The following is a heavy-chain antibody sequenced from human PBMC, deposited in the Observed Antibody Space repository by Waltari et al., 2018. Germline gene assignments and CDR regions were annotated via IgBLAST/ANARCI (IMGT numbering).Heavy chain of an antibody. J-gene: IGHJ4*02. D-gene: IGHD3-3*01. Sequence: QLQLQESGPGLVKPSETLSLTCTVSGGSISSSSYYWGWIRQPPGKGLVWIGSIYYSGSTYYNPSLKSRVTIAVDTSKNQVALKLSSVTAADTAVYYCARLLPSDYAFWSSDFDYWGQGTLVIVSS. V-gene: IGHV4-39*01. CDR1: GGSISSSSYY. CDR2: IYYSGST. CDR3: ARLLPSDYAFWSSDFDY.